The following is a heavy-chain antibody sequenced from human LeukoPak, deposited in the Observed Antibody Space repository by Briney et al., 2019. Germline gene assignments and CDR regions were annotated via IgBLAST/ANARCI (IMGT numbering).Heavy chain of an antibody. Sequence: GASVKVSCMASGYTFTSYAMHWVRQAPGQRLEWMGWINAGNGNTKYSQKFQGRVTITRDTSASTAYMELSSLRSDDTAVYYCARGDLTATTSFDYWGQGTLVTVSS. V-gene: IGHV1-3*01. CDR3: ARGDLTATTSFDY. CDR1: GYTFTSYA. D-gene: IGHD1-1*01. J-gene: IGHJ4*02. CDR2: INAGNGNT.